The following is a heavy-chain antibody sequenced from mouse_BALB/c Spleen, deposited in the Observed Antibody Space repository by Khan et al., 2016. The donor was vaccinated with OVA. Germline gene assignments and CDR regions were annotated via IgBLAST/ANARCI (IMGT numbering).Heavy chain of an antibody. CDR1: GYTFTSYV. CDR2: IYPFNDVT. V-gene: IGHV1S136*01. D-gene: IGHD1-1*01. Sequence: VQLKQSGPELVKPGASVKMSCKASGYTFTSYVMHWVKQKPGRGLVGSGYIYPFNDVTKYNEKFKGKVTLTPDRSSSTAYMELSALTTEDSAVYYCSPVSTYCESFAYWGQGTLVTVSA. CDR3: SPVSTYCESFAY. J-gene: IGHJ3*01.